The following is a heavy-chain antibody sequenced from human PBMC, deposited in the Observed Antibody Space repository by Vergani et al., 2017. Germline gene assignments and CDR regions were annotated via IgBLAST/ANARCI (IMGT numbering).Heavy chain of an antibody. CDR3: ASGSSGFFTLTSPNWFDP. CDR1: GFFFSDYY. Sequence: QVQLVESGGGLVKPGGSLRLSCTASGFFFSDYYMSWLRQAPGKGLEWISYIASSDTTVYYADSVKGRFTISRDNAKNSLYLEMNSLRAEDTAVYYCASGSSGFFTLTSPNWFDPWGQGTLVTVSS. V-gene: IGHV3-11*04. J-gene: IGHJ5*02. D-gene: IGHD3-3*01. CDR2: IASSDTTV.